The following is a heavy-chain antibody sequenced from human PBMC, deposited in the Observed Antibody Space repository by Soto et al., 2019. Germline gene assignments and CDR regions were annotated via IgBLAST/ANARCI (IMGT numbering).Heavy chain of an antibody. CDR2: IYYSGST. V-gene: IGHV4-39*01. CDR1: GGSISSSSYY. Sequence: SETLSLTCTVSGGSISSSSYYWGWIRQPPGKGLEWIGSIYYSGSTYYNPSLKSRVTISVDTSKNQFSLKLSSVTAADTAVYYCARRVVTGGDWYFDLWGRGTLVTVSS. CDR3: ARRVVTGGDWYFDL. J-gene: IGHJ2*01. D-gene: IGHD1-20*01.